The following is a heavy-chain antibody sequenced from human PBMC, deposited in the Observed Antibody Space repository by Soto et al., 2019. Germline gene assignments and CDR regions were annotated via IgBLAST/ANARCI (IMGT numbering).Heavy chain of an antibody. V-gene: IGHV4-30-4*01. J-gene: IGHJ4*02. CDR1: GGSISSGDYY. CDR3: ARSPLDYGSGSYPLILDY. D-gene: IGHD3-10*01. Sequence: PSETLSLTCTVSGGSISSGDYYWSWIRQPPGKGLEWIGYIYYSGSTYYNPSLKSRVTISVDTSKNQFSLKLSSVTAADTAVYYCARSPLDYGSGSYPLILDYWGQGTLVTV. CDR2: IYYSGST.